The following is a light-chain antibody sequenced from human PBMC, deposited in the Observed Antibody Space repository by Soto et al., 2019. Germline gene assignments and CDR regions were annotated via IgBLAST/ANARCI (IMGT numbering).Light chain of an antibody. V-gene: IGKV3-20*01. CDR1: QSVSSY. Sequence: EIVLTQSPATLSLSPGERSTLSCRASQSVSSYLAWYQQKPGQAPXXLIYDASNRATGIPDRFSGSGSGTEFTLTISRLEPEDFAVYDCQQYGSSGTFGQGTKVDIK. CDR3: QQYGSSGT. J-gene: IGKJ1*01. CDR2: DAS.